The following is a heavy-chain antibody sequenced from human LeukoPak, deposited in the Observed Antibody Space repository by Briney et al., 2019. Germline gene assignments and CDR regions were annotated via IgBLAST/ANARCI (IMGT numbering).Heavy chain of an antibody. CDR2: INPSGGIT. CDR3: ARESRYYDSGGWFDP. Sequence: ATVKLSCKASGYTFTSYYMHWVRQAPGQGLEGMGIINPSGGITSYAQKFQGRVTMTRDTSTSTVYMELSSLRSEDTAVYFCARESRYYDSGGWFDPWGQGTLVTVSS. V-gene: IGHV1-46*01. D-gene: IGHD3-22*01. CDR1: GYTFTSYY. J-gene: IGHJ5*02.